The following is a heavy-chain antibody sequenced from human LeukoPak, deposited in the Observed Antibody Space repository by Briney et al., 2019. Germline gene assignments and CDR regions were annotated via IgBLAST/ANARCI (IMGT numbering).Heavy chain of an antibody. CDR2: ISSYNGNT. CDR1: GYTFSNYG. Sequence: ASVKVSCKASGYTFSNYGISWVQQAPGQGPEWMGWISSYNGNTNYAQNLQGRVTMTTDTSTSTANMELRSLRSDDTAVYYCARDLIGGRKDGNYYYGMDVWGQGTTVTVSS. CDR3: ARDLIGGRKDGNYYYGMDV. V-gene: IGHV1-18*01. J-gene: IGHJ6*02. D-gene: IGHD3-9*01.